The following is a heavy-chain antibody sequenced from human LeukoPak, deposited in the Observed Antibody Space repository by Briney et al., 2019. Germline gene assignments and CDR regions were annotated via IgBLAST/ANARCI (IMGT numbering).Heavy chain of an antibody. J-gene: IGHJ4*02. CDR2: ISYDGSNK. CDR1: GFAYTKHA. Sequence: GGSLRLSCAASGFAYTKHAMHWVRQAPGKGLEWVAVISYDGSNKKYADSVKGRFTISRDNSKNTLYLQMNSLRAEDTAVYYCARTLIEYSVSSCYFDYWGQGTLVTVSS. CDR3: ARTLIEYSVSSCYFDY. D-gene: IGHD6-6*01. V-gene: IGHV3-30*04.